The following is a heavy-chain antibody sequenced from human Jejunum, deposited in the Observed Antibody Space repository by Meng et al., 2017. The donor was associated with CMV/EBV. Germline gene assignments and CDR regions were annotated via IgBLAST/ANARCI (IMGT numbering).Heavy chain of an antibody. CDR2: IYYSGST. CDR1: NSGSYY. D-gene: IGHD2-2*01. J-gene: IGHJ2*01. CDR3: ARAGRYCSSTSCSNWYFDL. Sequence: NSGSYYLTWIRQPPGKGLEWIGYIYYSGSTNYNPSLKSRVTVSLDTSKNQFSLKLKSVTAADTAVYYCARAGRYCSSTSCSNWYFDLWGRGTLVTVSS. V-gene: IGHV4-61*01.